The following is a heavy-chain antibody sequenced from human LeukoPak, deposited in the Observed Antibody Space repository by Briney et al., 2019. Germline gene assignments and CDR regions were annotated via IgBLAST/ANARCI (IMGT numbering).Heavy chain of an antibody. Sequence: ASVKVSCKASGYTFTSYDINWVRQAPGQGLEWMGWINPNSGGTNYAQKFQGRVTMTRDTSISTAYMELSRLRSDDTAVYYCARVSQAYYYYYMDVWGKGATVTISS. CDR2: INPNSGGT. J-gene: IGHJ6*03. V-gene: IGHV1-2*02. CDR1: GYTFTSYD. CDR3: ARVSQAYYYYYMDV.